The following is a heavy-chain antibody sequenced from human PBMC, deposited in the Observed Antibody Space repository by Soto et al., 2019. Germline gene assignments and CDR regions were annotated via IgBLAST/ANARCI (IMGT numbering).Heavy chain of an antibody. Sequence: QAQLVQSGAEVKKPGASLKVCCKASGYIFTDYYVHWVRQAPGQGLEWIGWFNPNGGIKKYAQTFQDRVTLSDDTSTNTAYLEMSSLTFDATAVYFCAREAARYYVWELWGQGTTVTVS. CDR2: FNPNGGIK. CDR1: GYIFTDYY. D-gene: IGHD3-16*01. V-gene: IGHV1-2*02. J-gene: IGHJ6*02. CDR3: AREAARYYVWEL.